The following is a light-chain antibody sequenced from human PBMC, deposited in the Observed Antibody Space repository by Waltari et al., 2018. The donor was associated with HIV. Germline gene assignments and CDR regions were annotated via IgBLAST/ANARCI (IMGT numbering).Light chain of an antibody. Sequence: QSALTQPPSASGSPGQSVTISCTGTSSDVGGYNYVSWYPQHPGKAPKLMIYEVSKRPSGVSYRFSGSKSGNTASLTVSGLQAEDEADYYCSSYAGSRGLFGGGTKLTVL. CDR2: EVS. V-gene: IGLV2-8*01. CDR3: SSYAGSRGL. CDR1: SSDVGGYNY. J-gene: IGLJ2*01.